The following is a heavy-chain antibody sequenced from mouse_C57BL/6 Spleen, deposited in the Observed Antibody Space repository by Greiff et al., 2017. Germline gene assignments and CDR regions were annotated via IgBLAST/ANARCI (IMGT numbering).Heavy chain of an antibody. CDR2: IDPSDSYT. Sequence: QVQLQQPGAELVKPGASVKLSCKASGYTFTSYWMQWVKQRPGQGLEWIGEIDPSDSYTNYNQKFKGKATLTVDTSSSTAYMQLSSLTSEDSAVYYCARYGSSPYYAMDYWGQGTSVTVSS. CDR3: ARYGSSPYYAMDY. D-gene: IGHD1-1*01. J-gene: IGHJ4*01. V-gene: IGHV1-50*01. CDR1: GYTFTSYW.